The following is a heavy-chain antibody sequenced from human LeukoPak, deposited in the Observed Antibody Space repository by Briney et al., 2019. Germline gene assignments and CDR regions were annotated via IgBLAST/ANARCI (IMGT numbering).Heavy chain of an antibody. Sequence: ASVKVSCKASRYTFTGYYMHWVRQAPGQGLEWMGWINPNSGGTNYAQKFQGRVTMTRDTSISTAYMELSRLRSDDTAVYYCARDSRFLMEWLWNWFDPWGQGTLVAVSS. J-gene: IGHJ5*02. CDR2: INPNSGGT. V-gene: IGHV1-2*02. CDR1: RYTFTGYY. CDR3: ARDSRFLMEWLWNWFDP. D-gene: IGHD3-3*01.